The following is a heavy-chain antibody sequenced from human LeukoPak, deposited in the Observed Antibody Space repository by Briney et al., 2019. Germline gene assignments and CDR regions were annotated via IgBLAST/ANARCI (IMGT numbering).Heavy chain of an antibody. CDR3: VIDPVLMDVRVHFDI. CDR2: IYSGSST. J-gene: IGHJ3*02. CDR1: GFTTSSNY. D-gene: IGHD2-8*01. Sequence: PGGSLRLSCAVTGFTTSSNYMSWLRQAPGKGLAWVSVIYSGSSTYYADSVMGRFTIYRDNSKNTLYLQLNSLRAEDTAVYYSVIDPVLMDVRVHFDIWGQGTMVTVSS. V-gene: IGHV3-53*05.